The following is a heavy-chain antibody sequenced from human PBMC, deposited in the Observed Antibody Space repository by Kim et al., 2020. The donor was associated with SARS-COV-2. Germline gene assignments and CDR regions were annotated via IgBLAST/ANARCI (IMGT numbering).Heavy chain of an antibody. CDR1: GFTFSSYG. CDR3: AREGGSGAYGMDV. Sequence: GGSLRLSCAASGFTFSSYGMHWVRQAPGKGLEWVAVIWYDGSNKYYADSVKGRFTISRDNSKNTLYLQMNSLRAEDTAVYYCAREGGSGAYGMDVWGQGTTVTVSS. CDR2: IWYDGSNK. D-gene: IGHD3-16*01. V-gene: IGHV3-33*01. J-gene: IGHJ6*02.